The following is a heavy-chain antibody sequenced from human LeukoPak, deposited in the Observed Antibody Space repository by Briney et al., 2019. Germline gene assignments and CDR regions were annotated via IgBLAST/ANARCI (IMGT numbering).Heavy chain of an antibody. D-gene: IGHD4-17*01. CDR1: GFTVSSNY. J-gene: IGHJ3*02. CDR3: ARDPQGTVTSDAFDI. Sequence: AGGSLRLSCAASGFTVSSNYMSWVRQAPGKGLEWVSVIYSGGSTYYADSVKGRFTISRDNSKNTLYLQMNSLRAEDTAVYYCARDPQGTVTSDAFDIWGQGTMVTVSS. CDR2: IYSGGST. V-gene: IGHV3-53*01.